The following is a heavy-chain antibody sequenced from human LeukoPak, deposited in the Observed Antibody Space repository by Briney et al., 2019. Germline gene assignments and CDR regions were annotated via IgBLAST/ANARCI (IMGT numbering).Heavy chain of an antibody. V-gene: IGHV3-48*01. J-gene: IGHJ3*02. CDR2: INSNSRTI. CDR1: GFTFSDYA. D-gene: IGHD6-13*01. CDR3: ARDTWYSNSWLHAFDI. Sequence: GGSLRLSCAASGFTFSDYAMNWVRQAPGKGLECFSFINSNSRTIYYADSVKGRFTISRDNAKNSLYLQMDSLRAEDTGLYYCARDTWYSNSWLHAFDIWGRGTMVTVSS.